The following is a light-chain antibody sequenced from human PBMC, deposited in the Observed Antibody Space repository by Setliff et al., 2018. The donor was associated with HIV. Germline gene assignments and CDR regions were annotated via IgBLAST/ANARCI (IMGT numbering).Light chain of an antibody. CDR1: SSDVGNYNL. CDR2: EVS. Sequence: QSVLTQPASVSGSPGQSITISCTGTSSDVGNYNLVSWYQQHPGKAPKLMISEVSNRPSGVSNRFSGSKSGNTASLTISGLQADDEADYYCTSYTTSNTITRVFGTGTKVTVL. J-gene: IGLJ1*01. CDR3: TSYTTSNTITRV. V-gene: IGLV2-14*02.